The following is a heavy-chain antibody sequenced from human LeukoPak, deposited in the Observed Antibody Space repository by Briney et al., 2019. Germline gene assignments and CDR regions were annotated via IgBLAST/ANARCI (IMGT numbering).Heavy chain of an antibody. V-gene: IGHV4-59*01. J-gene: IGHJ3*02. Sequence: SETLSLTCTVSGGAISSYYWSWIRQPPGKGLEWIGYIYYSGSTNYNPSLKSRVTISVDTSKNQFSLKLSSVTAADTAVYYCARVKDPYDAFDIWGQGTMVTVSS. CDR2: IYYSGST. CDR3: ARVKDPYDAFDI. CDR1: GGAISSYY.